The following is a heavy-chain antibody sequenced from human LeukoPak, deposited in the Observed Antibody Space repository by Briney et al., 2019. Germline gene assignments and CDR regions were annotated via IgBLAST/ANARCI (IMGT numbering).Heavy chain of an antibody. CDR2: INHSGTT. Sequence: PSETLSLTCAVYGGPFSGYYWSWIRQPPGKGLEWIGEINHSGTTNYNPSLKSRVTISVDTSKNQFSLNLSSVTAADTAVYYCARDPTTYYNFWSGPVFDYWGQGTLVTVSS. D-gene: IGHD3-3*01. V-gene: IGHV4-34*01. J-gene: IGHJ4*02. CDR1: GGPFSGYY. CDR3: ARDPTTYYNFWSGPVFDY.